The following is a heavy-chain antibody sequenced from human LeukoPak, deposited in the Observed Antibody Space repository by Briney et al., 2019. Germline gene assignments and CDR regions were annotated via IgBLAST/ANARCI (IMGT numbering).Heavy chain of an antibody. V-gene: IGHV3-23*01. CDR1: GFTFTTYA. D-gene: IGHD5-24*01. Sequence: GGSLRLSCAASGFTFTTYAMSWVRQAPGKGLEWVSAISGSGDSTYYADSVKGRFTISRDISKNTLSLQMNSLRAEDTAVYYCARGRRDGYNLGYWGQGTLVAVSS. CDR2: ISGSGDST. J-gene: IGHJ4*02. CDR3: ARGRRDGYNLGY.